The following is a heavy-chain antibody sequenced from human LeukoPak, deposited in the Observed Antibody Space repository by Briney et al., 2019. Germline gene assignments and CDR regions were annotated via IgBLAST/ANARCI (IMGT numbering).Heavy chain of an antibody. J-gene: IGHJ4*02. CDR3: ASGLTMVRGVIPHY. V-gene: IGHV4-34*01. CDR1: GGSFSGYY. Sequence: PSETLSLTCAFYGGSFSGYYWSWIRQPPGKGVEWIGEINHSGSTNYNPSLKSRVTISVDTSKNQFSLQLSSVTAADTAVYYCASGLTMVRGVIPHYWGQGTLVTVSS. CDR2: INHSGST. D-gene: IGHD3-10*01.